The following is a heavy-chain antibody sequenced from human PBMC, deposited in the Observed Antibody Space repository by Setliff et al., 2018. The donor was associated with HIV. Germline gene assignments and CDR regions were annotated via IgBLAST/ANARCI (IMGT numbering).Heavy chain of an antibody. CDR3: ARIPNHSSGFDY. CDR2: ISPSGIST. D-gene: IGHD3-22*01. CDR1: GYTFTRYY. Sequence: GASVKVSCKASGYTFTRYYMHWVRQAPGQGLEWMGMISPSGISTSYAQKFQGRVTITTDESRSIAYMELSSLRSEDTAVYYCARIPNHSSGFDYWGQGTPVTVSS. J-gene: IGHJ4*02. V-gene: IGHV1-46*01.